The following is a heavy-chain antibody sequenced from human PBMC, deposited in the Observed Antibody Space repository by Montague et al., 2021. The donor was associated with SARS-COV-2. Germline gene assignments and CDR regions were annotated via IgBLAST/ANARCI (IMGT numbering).Heavy chain of an antibody. D-gene: IGHD4-17*01. CDR2: IYYSGTT. CDR3: ARDVRFSNYGVRFDP. Sequence: SETLSLTCTVSGGSITTTSYYWGWIRQPPGKGLEWIGSIYYSGTTDYNPSLQSRVTISVDTSKNQFSLRLSSVSAADTAMYYCARDVRFSNYGVRFDPWGQGTLLTVSS. J-gene: IGHJ5*02. V-gene: IGHV4-39*07. CDR1: GGSITTTSYY.